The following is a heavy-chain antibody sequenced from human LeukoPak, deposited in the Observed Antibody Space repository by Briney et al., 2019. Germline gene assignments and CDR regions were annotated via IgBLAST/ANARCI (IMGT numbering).Heavy chain of an antibody. J-gene: IGHJ3*02. CDR2: IYYSGST. Sequence: SETLSLTCAVYGGSFSGYYWSWIRQPPGRALEWIGYIYYSGSTKYNPSLKSRVTISVDMSKNPFSLKLSSVTAADTAVYYCARSDTVSDAFDIWAKGQWSPSLQ. D-gene: IGHD5-18*01. CDR3: ARSDTVSDAFDI. CDR1: GGSFSGYY. V-gene: IGHV4-59*01.